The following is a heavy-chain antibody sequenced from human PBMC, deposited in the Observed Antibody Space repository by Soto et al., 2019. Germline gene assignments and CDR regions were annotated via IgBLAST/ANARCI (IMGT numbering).Heavy chain of an antibody. CDR1: GGSISSGGYY. J-gene: IGHJ5*02. CDR2: IYYSGST. V-gene: IGHV4-31*03. Sequence: PSETLSLTCTVSGGSISSGGYYWSWIRQHPGKGLEWIGYIYYSGSTYYNPSLKSRVTISVDTSKNQLSLKLSSVTAADTAVYYCARARGYYGSGSYWWFDPWGQGTLVTVSS. D-gene: IGHD3-10*01. CDR3: ARARGYYGSGSYWWFDP.